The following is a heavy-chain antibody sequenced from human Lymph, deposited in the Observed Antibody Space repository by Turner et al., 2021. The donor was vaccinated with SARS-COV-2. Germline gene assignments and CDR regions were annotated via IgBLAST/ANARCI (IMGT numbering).Heavy chain of an antibody. D-gene: IGHD6-19*01. CDR1: GYTFTSYG. CDR3: ERFTADIAVTGRYFDY. V-gene: IGHV1-18*01. J-gene: IGHJ4*02. Sequence: QVQLVQSGAEVKKPGASVKVSCKSSGYTFTSYGISWMRQAPGQGLEWMGWISVYNCNTNYAQSLQGRVTMTTDTSTSTAYMEPRSLRSDDTAVYYCERFTADIAVTGRYFDYWGQGTLVTVSS. CDR2: ISVYNCNT.